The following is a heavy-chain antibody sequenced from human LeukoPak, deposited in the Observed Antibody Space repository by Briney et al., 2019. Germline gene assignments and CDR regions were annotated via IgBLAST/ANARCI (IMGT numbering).Heavy chain of an antibody. V-gene: IGHV3-30-3*01. D-gene: IGHD2-2*01. J-gene: IGHJ4*02. CDR1: GFTFSSYA. Sequence: PGRSLRLSCAASGFTFSSYAMHWVRQAPGKGLERVAVISYDGSNKYYADSVKGRFTISRDNSKNTLYLQMNSLRAEDTAVYYCARMLVVPAVFDYWGQGTLVTVSS. CDR3: ARMLVVPAVFDY. CDR2: ISYDGSNK.